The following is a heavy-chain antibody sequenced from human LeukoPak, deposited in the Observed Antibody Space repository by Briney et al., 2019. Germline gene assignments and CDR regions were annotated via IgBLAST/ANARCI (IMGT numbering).Heavy chain of an antibody. J-gene: IGHJ4*02. CDR3: SRDGGDITMAMGY. CDR2: IFYSGST. V-gene: IGHV4-34*12. CDR1: GGSFSGYY. Sequence: SETLSLTCAVYGGSFSGYYWGWIRQPPGKGLEWIGNIFYSGSTYYNPSLKSRVSISIDMSKNRFSLKLSSVTAADTAVYYCSRDGGDITMAMGYWGQGTLVTVSS. D-gene: IGHD3-10*01.